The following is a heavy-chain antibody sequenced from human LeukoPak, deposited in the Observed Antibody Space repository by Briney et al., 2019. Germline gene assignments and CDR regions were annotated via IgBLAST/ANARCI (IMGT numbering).Heavy chain of an antibody. Sequence: SETLSLTCTVSGGSVSSGTYYWSWIRQPPGKGLEWIVYIYYTGSATYSPSLKSRVTISVDTSKNQFSLKLTSVTAADPAVYYCARAGGDYFNWFDPWGQGTLVTVSS. J-gene: IGHJ5*02. CDR3: ARAGGDYFNWFDP. V-gene: IGHV4-61*01. D-gene: IGHD2/OR15-2a*01. CDR1: GGSVSSGTYY. CDR2: IYYTGSA.